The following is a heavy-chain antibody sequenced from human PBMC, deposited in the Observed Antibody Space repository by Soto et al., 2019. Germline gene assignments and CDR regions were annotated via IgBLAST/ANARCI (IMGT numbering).Heavy chain of an antibody. Sequence: GSLRLSCAASGFTFGNAWMSWVRQAPGKGLEWVGRIKSKTDGGTTDYAAPVKGRFTIPRDDSKNTLYLQMNSLKTEDTAVYYCTTDIGYGPYYFDYWGQGALVTVSS. CDR1: GFTFGNAW. CDR3: TTDIGYGPYYFDY. V-gene: IGHV3-15*01. CDR2: IKSKTDGGTT. D-gene: IGHD5-12*01. J-gene: IGHJ4*02.